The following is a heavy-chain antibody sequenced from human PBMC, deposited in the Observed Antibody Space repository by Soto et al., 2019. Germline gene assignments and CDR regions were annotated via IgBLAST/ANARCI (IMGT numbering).Heavy chain of an antibody. D-gene: IGHD3-3*02. Sequence: ASVKVSCKASGYIFTNYAMHWVRQAPGQRLEWMGWINAANGNTKYSQKFQGRVTITTDTSASTAYMELSSLRSEDTAVYYCARDKDRQQLGGNYYYIMDVWGQGTTVTVSS. J-gene: IGHJ6*01. CDR2: INAANGNT. CDR3: ARDKDRQQLGGNYYYIMDV. V-gene: IGHV1-3*01. CDR1: GYIFTNYA.